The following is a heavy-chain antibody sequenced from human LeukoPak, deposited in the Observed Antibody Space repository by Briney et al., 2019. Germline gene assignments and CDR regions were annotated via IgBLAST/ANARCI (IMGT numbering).Heavy chain of an antibody. CDR1: GGSFSGYY. J-gene: IGHJ4*02. V-gene: IGHV4-34*01. Sequence: PSETLSLTCAVYGGSFSGYYWSWIRQPPGKGLEWIGEINHSGSTNYNPSLKSRVAISVDTSKNQFSLKLSSVTAADTAVYYCARSLRYYYGSGSYYFDYWGQGTLVTVSS. D-gene: IGHD3-10*01. CDR2: INHSGST. CDR3: ARSLRYYYGSGSYYFDY.